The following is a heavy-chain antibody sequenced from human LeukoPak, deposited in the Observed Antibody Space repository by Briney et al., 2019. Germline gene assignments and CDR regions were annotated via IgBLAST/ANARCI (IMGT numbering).Heavy chain of an antibody. Sequence: SVKVSCKASGGTFSSYAISWVRQAPGQGLEWKGGIIPIFGTANYAQKFQGRVTITTDESTSTAYMELSSLRSEDTGVYYCASGGSGSYRDLGDNWFDPWGQGTLVTVSS. D-gene: IGHD1-26*01. V-gene: IGHV1-69*05. CDR2: IIPIFGTA. CDR1: GGTFSSYA. CDR3: ASGGSGSYRDLGDNWFDP. J-gene: IGHJ5*02.